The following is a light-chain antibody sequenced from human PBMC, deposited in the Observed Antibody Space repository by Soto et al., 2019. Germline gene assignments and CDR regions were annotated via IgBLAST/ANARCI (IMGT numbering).Light chain of an antibody. V-gene: IGKV1-39*01. CDR3: QQSHSTPYT. CDR2: AAS. CDR1: QSISSY. Sequence: DIQMTQSPSSLSASVGDRVTITCRASQSISSYLNWYQQKPGKAPKLLIYAASSLQSGGPSRFSGSGSGTDFTLTISSLQPEDFATYYCQQSHSTPYTFGKGTKLEIK. J-gene: IGKJ2*01.